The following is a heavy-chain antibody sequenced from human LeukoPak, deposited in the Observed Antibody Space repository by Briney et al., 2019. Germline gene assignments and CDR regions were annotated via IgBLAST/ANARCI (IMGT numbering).Heavy chain of an antibody. D-gene: IGHD3-3*01. CDR3: AKEGGHDFWSGYVYYYYMDA. Sequence: GGSLRLSCAASGFTFSNAWMSWVRQAPGKGLEWVANIKHDGSENYYVDSVRGRFSISRDNAKNSLFLQMNTLRAEDTAIYYCAKEGGHDFWSGYVYYYYMDAWGKGTTVTVSS. V-gene: IGHV3-7*01. CDR2: IKHDGSEN. CDR1: GFTFSNAW. J-gene: IGHJ6*03.